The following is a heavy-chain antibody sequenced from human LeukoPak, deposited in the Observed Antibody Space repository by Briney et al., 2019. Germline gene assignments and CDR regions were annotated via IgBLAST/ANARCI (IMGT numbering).Heavy chain of an antibody. V-gene: IGHV4-34*01. CDR1: GGSFSGYY. D-gene: IGHD6-13*01. CDR2: INHSGST. Sequence: SETLSLTCAVYGGSFSGYYWSWIRQPPGKGLEWIEEINHSGSTNYNPSLKSRVTISVDTSKNQFSLKLSSVTAADTAVYYCARGGGSSWRHFDYWGQGTLVTVSS. J-gene: IGHJ4*02. CDR3: ARGGGSSWRHFDY.